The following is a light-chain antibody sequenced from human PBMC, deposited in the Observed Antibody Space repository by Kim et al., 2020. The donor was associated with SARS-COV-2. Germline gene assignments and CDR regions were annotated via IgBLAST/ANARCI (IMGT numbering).Light chain of an antibody. J-gene: IGLJ2*01. CDR3: QAWDSSTGV. CDR2: QDS. CDR1: KLGDKY. Sequence: SYELTQPPSVSVSPGQTANITCSGDKLGDKYACWYQQKPAQSPVLVIYQDSTRPSGIPERFSGSNSGNTATLTISGTHAMDEADYYCQAWDSSTGVFGGGTQLTVL. V-gene: IGLV3-1*01.